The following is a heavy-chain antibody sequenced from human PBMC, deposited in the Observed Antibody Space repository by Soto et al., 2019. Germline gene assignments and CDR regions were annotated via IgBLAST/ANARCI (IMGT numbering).Heavy chain of an antibody. V-gene: IGHV3-7*05. J-gene: IGHJ3*01. CDR3: ARDFSTSGEFLYDAFDV. CDR1: GFTFSKFW. D-gene: IGHD3-16*01. CDR2: INQDGITI. Sequence: EVQLVESGGGLVQPGGSLRLSCAGTGFTFSKFWMTWVRQAPGKGLEWVANINQDGITIHYGDSVEGRFTLSRDDAENSLYLQLTSLTAEGTAMYYCARDFSTSGEFLYDAFDVWGQGTVVSVSS.